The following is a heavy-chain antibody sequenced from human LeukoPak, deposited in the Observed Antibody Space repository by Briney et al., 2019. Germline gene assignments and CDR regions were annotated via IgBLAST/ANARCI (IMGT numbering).Heavy chain of an antibody. CDR3: ARGNSGSHPTRYYYYMDV. CDR2: INPNSGGT. CDR1: GYTFTGYY. D-gene: IGHD1-26*01. V-gene: IGHV1-2*02. Sequence: GASVKVSCKASGYTFTGYYMHWVRQAPGQGLEWMGWINPNSGGTNYAQKFQGRVTMTRDTSISTAYMELSRLRSDDTAVYYCARGNSGSHPTRYYYYMDVWGKGTTVTVSS. J-gene: IGHJ6*03.